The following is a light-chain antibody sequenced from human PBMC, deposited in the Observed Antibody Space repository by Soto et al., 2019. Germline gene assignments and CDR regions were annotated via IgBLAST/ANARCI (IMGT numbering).Light chain of an antibody. Sequence: EFVLTQSPGTLSLSPGERATLSCRASQSLTNSFIAWYQQRPGQAPRLLIYDTSSRASGIPARFSGSGSGTDFTLTISSLEPEDFAVYYCQQRSNWPRTFGPGTKVDIK. CDR3: QQRSNWPRT. J-gene: IGKJ3*01. CDR2: DTS. V-gene: IGKV3-11*01. CDR1: QSLTNSF.